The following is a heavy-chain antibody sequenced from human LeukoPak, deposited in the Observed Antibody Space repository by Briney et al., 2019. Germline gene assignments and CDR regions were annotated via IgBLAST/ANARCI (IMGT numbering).Heavy chain of an antibody. CDR3: ATDTDIVGDRGDY. D-gene: IGHD5-12*01. CDR1: GFTFSSYA. V-gene: IGHV3-23*01. CDR2: ISGSGGST. Sequence: GGSLRLSCAASGFTFSSYAMSWVRQAPGKGLEWVSAISGSGGSTYYADSVKGRFTISRDNSKNTLYLQMNSLRAEDTAVYYCATDTDIVGDRGDYWGQGTLVTVSS. J-gene: IGHJ4*02.